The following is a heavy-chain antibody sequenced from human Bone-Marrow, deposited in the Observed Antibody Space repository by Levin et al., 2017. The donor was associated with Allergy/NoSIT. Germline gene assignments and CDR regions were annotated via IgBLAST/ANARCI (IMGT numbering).Heavy chain of an antibody. J-gene: IGHJ4*02. CDR1: GFTFNSYA. CDR3: ARDPRY. V-gene: IGHV3-30-3*01. CDR2: ISYDGSNK. Sequence: GGSLRLSCAASGFTFNSYAMHWVRQAPGKGLEWVAVISYDGSNKYYTDSVKGRFTISRDNSKNTLYLQMNSLRAEDTAVYYCARDPRYWGLGTLVIVSS.